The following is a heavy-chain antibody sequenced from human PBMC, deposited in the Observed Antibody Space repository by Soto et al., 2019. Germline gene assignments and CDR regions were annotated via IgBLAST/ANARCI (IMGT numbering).Heavy chain of an antibody. CDR3: STFDAAAAVPVFNV. CDR2: INWNSAHI. Sequence: EVQLVESGGGSVPPGRSLRLSYAASGFTFENYAMHWVRQAPGKGLEWVSGINWNSAHIGYADSVKGRFTISRDNTRNAVYLQMNSLSVEDTALYYCSTFDAAAAVPVFNVWGQGTMVTVSS. J-gene: IGHJ3*01. CDR1: GFTFENYA. V-gene: IGHV3-9*01. D-gene: IGHD6-13*01.